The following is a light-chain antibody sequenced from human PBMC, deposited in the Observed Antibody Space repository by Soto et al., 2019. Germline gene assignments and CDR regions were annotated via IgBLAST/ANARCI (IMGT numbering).Light chain of an antibody. CDR3: QQYNNWPTT. CDR2: GAS. V-gene: IGKV3-15*01. Sequence: EIVMTQSPATLSVSPGERATLSCRASQSVSSNLAWYQQKPGQAPRLLIYGASTRATGIPARFSGSGSGTVFTLTISSLQSEDFAVYYCQQYNNWPTTFGQGTKLEIK. CDR1: QSVSSN. J-gene: IGKJ2*01.